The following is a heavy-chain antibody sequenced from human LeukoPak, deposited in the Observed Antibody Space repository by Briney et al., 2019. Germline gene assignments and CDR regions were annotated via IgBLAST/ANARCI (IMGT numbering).Heavy chain of an antibody. J-gene: IGHJ4*02. Sequence: GGSLRLSCAASGFTFDSYGMNWVRQAPGKGLEWISSISSSSTYIYYADSVKGRFTISRDNAKNSLYLQMNSLRAEDTAVYYCARAYCSSTRCSYYFDSWGQGTLVAVSS. V-gene: IGHV3-21*01. CDR3: ARAYCSSTRCSYYFDS. D-gene: IGHD2-2*01. CDR1: GFTFDSYG. CDR2: ISSSSTYI.